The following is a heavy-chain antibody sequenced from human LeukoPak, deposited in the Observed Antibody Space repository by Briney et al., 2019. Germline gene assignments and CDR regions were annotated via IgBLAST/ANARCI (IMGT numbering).Heavy chain of an antibody. J-gene: IGHJ4*02. CDR2: IYYSGST. Sequence: PSETLSLTCTVSGGSISSYYWSWIRQPPGKGLEWIGYIYYSGSTNYNPSLKSRVTILVDTSKNQFSLKLSSVTAADTAVYYCARMYSSGWYFDYWGQGTLVTVSS. V-gene: IGHV4-59*08. D-gene: IGHD6-19*01. CDR1: GGSISSYY. CDR3: ARMYSSGWYFDY.